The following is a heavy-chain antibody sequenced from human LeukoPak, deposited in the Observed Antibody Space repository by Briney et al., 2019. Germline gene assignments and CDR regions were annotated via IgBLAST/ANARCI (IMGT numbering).Heavy chain of an antibody. CDR2: IYTSGST. CDR3: ARIGNYFRYYYYYYYMDV. Sequence: SQTLSLTCTVSGGSISSGSYYWSWIRQPAGKGLEWIGRIYTSGSTNYNPSLKSRVTISVDTSKNQFSLKLSSVTAADTAVYYCARIGNYFRYYYYYYYMDVWGKGTTVTVSS. J-gene: IGHJ6*03. D-gene: IGHD1-7*01. CDR1: GGSISSGSYY. V-gene: IGHV4-61*02.